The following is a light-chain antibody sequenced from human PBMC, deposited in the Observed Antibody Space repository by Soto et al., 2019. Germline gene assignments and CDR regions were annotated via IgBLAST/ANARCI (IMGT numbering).Light chain of an antibody. CDR1: QNIANW. CDR2: KAS. CDR3: QQYQSYWT. V-gene: IGKV1-5*03. Sequence: DIQMTQSPSTLSASVGDRVTITCRASQNIANWLAWYQHKPGKVPKLLIYKASGLQSGVPSRFSDSGSGTDFTLTISSLQPDDFSTYYCQQYQSYWTFGQGTKVEIK. J-gene: IGKJ1*01.